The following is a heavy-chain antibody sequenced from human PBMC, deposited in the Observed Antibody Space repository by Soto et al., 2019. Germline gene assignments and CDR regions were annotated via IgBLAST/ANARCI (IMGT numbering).Heavy chain of an antibody. J-gene: IGHJ4*02. Sequence: EVQLLESGGGLVQPGGSLRLSCAASGFTFSSYAMSWVRQAPGKGLEWVSAISGSGGSTYYADSVKGRFTISRDNSKNTLYLQMNSLRAEDTAVYYCAKEGPVVVVVAATLDYCGQGTLVTVSS. CDR1: GFTFSSYA. CDR2: ISGSGGST. CDR3: AKEGPVVVVVAATLDY. V-gene: IGHV3-23*01. D-gene: IGHD2-15*01.